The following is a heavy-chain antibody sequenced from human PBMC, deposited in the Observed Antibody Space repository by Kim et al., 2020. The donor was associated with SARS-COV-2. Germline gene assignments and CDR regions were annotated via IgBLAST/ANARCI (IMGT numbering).Heavy chain of an antibody. CDR2: IKQDGSEK. V-gene: IGHV3-7*03. J-gene: IGHJ5*02. Sequence: GGSLRLSCAASGFTFSSYWMSWVRQAPGKGLEWVANIKQDGSEKYYVDSVKGRFTISRDNAKNSLYLQMNSLRAEDTAVYYCAREAKSTENWFDPWGQGTLVTVSS. CDR1: GFTFSSYW. CDR3: AREAKSTENWFDP.